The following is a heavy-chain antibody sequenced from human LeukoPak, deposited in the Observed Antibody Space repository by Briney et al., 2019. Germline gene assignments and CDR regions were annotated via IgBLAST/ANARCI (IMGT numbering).Heavy chain of an antibody. CDR1: GFTFSSYA. CDR3: AKADSDRGVALKTSIDY. Sequence: PGGSLRLSCAASGFTFSSYAMSWVRQARGKGLEWVSVISGSGGSIYYADSVKGRFTISRDNSKNTLYLQMNSLRGEDTAVYYGAKADSDRGVALKTSIDYWGQGTLVTVSS. J-gene: IGHJ4*02. D-gene: IGHD3-3*01. CDR2: ISGSGGSI. V-gene: IGHV3-23*01.